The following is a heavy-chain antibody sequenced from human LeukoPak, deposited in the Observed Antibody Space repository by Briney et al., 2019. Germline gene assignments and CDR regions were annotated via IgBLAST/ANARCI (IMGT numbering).Heavy chain of an antibody. CDR1: GGSISSSSYY. CDR2: VYYSGST. D-gene: IGHD3-22*01. J-gene: IGHJ5*02. Sequence: PSETLSLTCTVSGGSISSSSYYWGWVRQPPGEGLEWIGNVYYSGSTYYNPSLESRVTISLDTSNNQFSLKLSSMTAADTAVYYCARHFGGYYYDSSGSPGWFDPWGQGTLVTVSS. CDR3: ARHFGGYYYDSSGSPGWFDP. V-gene: IGHV4-39*07.